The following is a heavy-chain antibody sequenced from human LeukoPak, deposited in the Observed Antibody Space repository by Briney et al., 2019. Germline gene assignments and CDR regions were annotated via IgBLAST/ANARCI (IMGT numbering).Heavy chain of an antibody. D-gene: IGHD3-10*01. CDR3: ARALWFGESKTAPYYYYMGV. CDR2: IYSSGST. V-gene: IGHV4-4*07. J-gene: IGHJ6*03. Sequence: KSSETLSLACTVSGDSISSYFWSWIRQPAGKGLEWIGRIYSSGSTNYNPALKGRVTMSVDTSKNQFSLKLSSVTAADTAVYYCARALWFGESKTAPYYYYMGVWGKGTTVTVSS. CDR1: GDSISSYF.